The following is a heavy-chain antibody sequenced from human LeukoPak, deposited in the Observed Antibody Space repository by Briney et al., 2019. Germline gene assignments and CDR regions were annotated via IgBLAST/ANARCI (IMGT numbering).Heavy chain of an antibody. CDR1: GGSFSGNY. CDR2: INDSGSA. J-gene: IGHJ4*02. CDR3: ARDDDSSGLHFDY. D-gene: IGHD6-19*01. V-gene: IGHV4-34*01. Sequence: PSETLSLTCTVYGGSFSGNYWSWIRQPPGKGLEWIGEINDSGSANYNPSLKSRATFSMDASKRQFSLKLISVTAADTAVYYCARDDDSSGLHFDYWGQGTLVTVSS.